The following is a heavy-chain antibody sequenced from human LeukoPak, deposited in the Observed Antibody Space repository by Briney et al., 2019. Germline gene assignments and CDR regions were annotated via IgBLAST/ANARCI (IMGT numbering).Heavy chain of an antibody. CDR2: MNPNSGNT. Sequence: GASVKVSCKASGYTFTSYDINWVRQATGQGLEWMGWMNPNSGNTGYAQRFQGRVTMTRNTSKTTAYMELSSLRSEDTAVYYCARAHSYGYADYWGQGTLVTVSS. D-gene: IGHD5-18*01. J-gene: IGHJ4*02. CDR1: GYTFTSYD. V-gene: IGHV1-8*01. CDR3: ARAHSYGYADY.